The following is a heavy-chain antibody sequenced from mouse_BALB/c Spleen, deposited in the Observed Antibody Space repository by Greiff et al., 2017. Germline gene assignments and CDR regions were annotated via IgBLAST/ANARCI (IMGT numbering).Heavy chain of an antibody. CDR1: GFSLTGYG. CDR2: IWGDGST. D-gene: IGHD1-1*01. Sequence: VHLVESGPGLVAPSQSLSITCTVSGFSLTGYGVNWVRQPPGKGLEWLGMIWGDGSTDYNSALKSRLSISKDNSKSQVFLKMNSLQTDDTARYYCARDHYYGSSTPAWFAYWGQGTLVTVSA. V-gene: IGHV2-6-7*01. J-gene: IGHJ3*01. CDR3: ARDHYYGSSTPAWFAY.